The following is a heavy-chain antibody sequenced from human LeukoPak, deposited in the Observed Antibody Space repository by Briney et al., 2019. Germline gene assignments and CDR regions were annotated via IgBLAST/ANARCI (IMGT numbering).Heavy chain of an antibody. Sequence: GESLKISCKGSGYSFTSYWIGWVRQMPGKGLEWMGIIYPGDSDTRYSPSFQGQVTISADKSISTAYLQWSSLKASDTAMYYCARQYGGSYYVKSHPFDYWGQGTLVTVSS. J-gene: IGHJ4*02. CDR3: ARQYGGSYYVKSHPFDY. V-gene: IGHV5-51*01. CDR1: GYSFTSYW. D-gene: IGHD1-26*01. CDR2: IYPGDSDT.